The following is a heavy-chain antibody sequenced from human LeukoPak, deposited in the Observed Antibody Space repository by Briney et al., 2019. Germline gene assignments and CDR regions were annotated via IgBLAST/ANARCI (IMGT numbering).Heavy chain of an antibody. Sequence: GGSLRLSCAASGFTFSSHGMHWVRQAPGKGLKWVSTITTGGPNTYYADSVKGRFTVSRDDSKNTLYLQMNSLRAEDTAVYYCAKDGGLWVSAHWGDSWGRGTLVTVSS. CDR1: GFTFSSHG. D-gene: IGHD7-27*01. J-gene: IGHJ4*02. V-gene: IGHV3-NL1*01. CDR2: ITTGGPNT. CDR3: AKDGGLWVSAHWGDS.